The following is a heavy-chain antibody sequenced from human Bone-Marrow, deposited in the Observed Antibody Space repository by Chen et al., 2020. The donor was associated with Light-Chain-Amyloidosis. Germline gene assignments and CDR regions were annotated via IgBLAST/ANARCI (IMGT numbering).Heavy chain of an antibody. D-gene: IGHD2-15*01. CDR3: AGAGGGVERPFDN. Sequence: QVQLQESGPGLVKPSETLSLICDVSGDSINSSNWWSWVRQSPGKGLEWIWGIHPAGTTNSDTFRKRRVSPSVHNPSQPLPLKFHCGASAHRAFQCFAGAGGGVERPFDNWGRGPLVIASS. CDR1: GDSINSSNW. J-gene: IGHJ4*02. V-gene: IGHV4-4*01. CDR2: IHPAGTT.